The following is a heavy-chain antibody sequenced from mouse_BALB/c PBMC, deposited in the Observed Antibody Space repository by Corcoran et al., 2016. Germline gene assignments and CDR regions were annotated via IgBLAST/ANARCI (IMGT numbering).Heavy chain of an antibody. V-gene: IGHV14-3*02. CDR2: IDPANGNT. J-gene: IGHJ1*01. Sequence: EVQLQQSGAELVKPGASVKLSCTASGFNIKDTYMHWVMQRPEQGLEWIGRIDPANGNTKYDPKFQGKATITADTSSNTAYLQLSSLTSEDTAVYYGARWDWYFDVWGAGTTVTVSS. CDR1: GFNIKDTY. CDR3: ARWDWYFDV.